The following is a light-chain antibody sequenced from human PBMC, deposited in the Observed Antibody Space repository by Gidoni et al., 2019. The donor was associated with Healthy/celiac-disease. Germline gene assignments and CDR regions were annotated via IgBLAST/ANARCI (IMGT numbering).Light chain of an antibody. CDR3: MQALQAPPT. V-gene: IGKV2-28*01. CDR1: QSLLHSNGYNY. J-gene: IGKJ1*01. CDR2: LGA. Sequence: IVMPQSPLSLPVTPGAPASISCRSSQSLLHSNGYNYLDWYLQKQEQSPQLLIYLGADRTSGVPDRFSGSGTGTDFTLKISRVEAEDVGVYYYMQALQAPPTFGQGTKVEIK.